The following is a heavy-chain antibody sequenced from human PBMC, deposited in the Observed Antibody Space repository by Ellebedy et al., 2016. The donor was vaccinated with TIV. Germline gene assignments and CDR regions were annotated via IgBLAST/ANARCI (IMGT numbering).Heavy chain of an antibody. CDR1: GGSIRGYY. CDR2: GYQSGIT. J-gene: IGHJ1*01. CDR3: ARGRDLSLDA. Sequence: SETLSLTXSVSGGSIRGYYWSWIRQSPGKGLEWIGSGYQSGITYYNPSLKSRVTISVDTSKNQFSLKLSSVTAADTAVYYCARGRDLSLDAWGQGTLVTVSS. V-gene: IGHV4-38-2*02. D-gene: IGHD3/OR15-3a*01.